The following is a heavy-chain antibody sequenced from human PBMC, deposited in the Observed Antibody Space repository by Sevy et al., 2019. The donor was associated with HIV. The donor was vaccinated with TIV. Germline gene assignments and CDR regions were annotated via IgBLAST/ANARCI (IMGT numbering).Heavy chain of an antibody. CDR1: GGTFSSYA. V-gene: IGHV1-69*13. Sequence: ASVKVSCKASGGTFSSYAISWVRQAPGQGLEWMGGIIPIFGTANYAQKFQGRVTITADESTSTAYMELSSLRSEDTAVYYCARDKGSSGYYSNFGYWGQGTLVTVSS. CDR2: IIPIFGTA. J-gene: IGHJ4*02. D-gene: IGHD3-22*01. CDR3: ARDKGSSGYYSNFGY.